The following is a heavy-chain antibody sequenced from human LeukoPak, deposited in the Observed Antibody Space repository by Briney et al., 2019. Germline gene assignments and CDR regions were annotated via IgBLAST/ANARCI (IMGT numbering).Heavy chain of an antibody. CDR3: AALPTTMTTG. CDR2: ISGSGDRA. V-gene: IGHV3-23*01. J-gene: IGHJ4*02. CDR1: GFTFSSYA. D-gene: IGHD4-17*01. Sequence: GGSLRLSCAASGFTFSSYAMNWVRQAPGKGLEGVSGISGSGDRAYYADSVKGRFTISRDNAKNTLYLQMHSLRAEDPAVYYCAALPTTMTTGWGEGTLVTVSS.